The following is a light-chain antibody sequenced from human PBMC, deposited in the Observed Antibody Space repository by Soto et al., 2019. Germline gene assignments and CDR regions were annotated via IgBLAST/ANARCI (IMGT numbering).Light chain of an antibody. V-gene: IGLV2-14*01. Sequence: QSVLTQPASVSGSPGQSITISCTGTSSDVGGYNYVSWFQQHPGKAPKLKIYEVSNRPSGVSNRFSGSKSGNTASLTISELQAEDEADYYCTSFTTISPWVFGGATKLTVL. CDR3: TSFTTISPWV. CDR2: EVS. CDR1: SSDVGGYNY. J-gene: IGLJ3*02.